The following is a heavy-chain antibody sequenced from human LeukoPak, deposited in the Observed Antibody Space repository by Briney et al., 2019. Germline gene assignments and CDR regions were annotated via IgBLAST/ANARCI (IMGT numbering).Heavy chain of an antibody. CDR2: ISSSSSYI. J-gene: IGHJ3*02. D-gene: IGHD2-15*01. CDR1: GFTFSSYS. Sequence: GGSLRLSCAASGFTFSSYSMNWVRQAPGKGLEWVSSISSSSSYIYYADSVKGRFTISRDNAKNSLYLQMNSLRAEDSAVYYCARGSANAFDIWGQGTMVTVSS. CDR3: ARGSANAFDI. V-gene: IGHV3-21*01.